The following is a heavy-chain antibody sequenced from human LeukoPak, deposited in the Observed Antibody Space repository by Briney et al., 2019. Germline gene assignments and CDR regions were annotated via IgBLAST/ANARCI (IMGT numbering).Heavy chain of an antibody. CDR2: INADGTTT. Sequence: GGALRLSCAASGLTFSRYWMHWVRQVPGKGLVWVSHINADGTTTNYADSVKGRFTISRDNAKNTLYLQMSSLRAEDTAVYFCATSSSDYWGQGTLVIVSS. CDR1: GLTFSRYW. V-gene: IGHV3-74*01. J-gene: IGHJ4*02. CDR3: ATSSSDY.